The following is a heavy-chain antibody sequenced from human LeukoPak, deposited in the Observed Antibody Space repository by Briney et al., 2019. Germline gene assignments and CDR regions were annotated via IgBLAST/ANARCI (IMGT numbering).Heavy chain of an antibody. CDR3: ARASGSYGSGSYYYSGMDV. D-gene: IGHD3-10*01. CDR2: IFHSGST. J-gene: IGHJ6*04. CDR1: GYSIGSGFY. Sequence: SETLSLTCAVSGYSIGSGFYWGWIRQPPGKGLEWIGSIFHSGSTYYNPSLKSRVTISVDTSRNQFSLKLSSVTAADTALYYCARASGSYGSGSYYYSGMDVWGKGTTVTVSS. V-gene: IGHV4-38-2*01.